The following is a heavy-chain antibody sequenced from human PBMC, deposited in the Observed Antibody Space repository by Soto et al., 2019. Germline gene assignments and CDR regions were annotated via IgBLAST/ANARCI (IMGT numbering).Heavy chain of an antibody. J-gene: IGHJ3*01. CDR3: ARTSGSPGAFEV. CDR2: IIPILGIA. V-gene: IGHV1-69*02. CDR1: GGTFSSYT. Sequence: QVQLVQSGAEVKKTGSSVKVSCKASGGTFSSYTISWVRQAPGQGLEWMGRIIPILGIANYAQKFQGRVTITADKSTSPAHMELSSLRSEDTAVYYCARTSGSPGAFEVWGQGTMVTVSS. D-gene: IGHD1-26*01.